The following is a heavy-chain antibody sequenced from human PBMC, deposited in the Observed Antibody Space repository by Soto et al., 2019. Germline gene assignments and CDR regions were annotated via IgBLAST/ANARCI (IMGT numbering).Heavy chain of an antibody. D-gene: IGHD5-12*01. Sequence: GASVKVSCKASGYTFTSYAMHWVRQAPGQRLEWMGWINAGNGNTKYSQKFQGRVTITRDTSASTAYMELSSLRSEDTAVYYCARGGSGHVRYYYFDYWGQGTLVTVSS. CDR3: ARGGSGHVRYYYFDY. CDR2: INAGNGNT. CDR1: GYTFTSYA. V-gene: IGHV1-3*01. J-gene: IGHJ4*02.